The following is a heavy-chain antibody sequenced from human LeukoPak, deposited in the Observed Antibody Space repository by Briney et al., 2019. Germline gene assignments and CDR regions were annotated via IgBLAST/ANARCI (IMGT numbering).Heavy chain of an antibody. D-gene: IGHD6-13*01. CDR2: ISAYNGNT. CDR3: ARAGRGSSWYYYSMDV. Sequence: AAVKVSFKASGYTFTIYGISGVRQAPAQGLEWMGLISAYNGNTNYSQKLQGRVTMTTDTSTSTAYMELRSMSSDDTAVYYCARAGRGSSWYYYSMDVWGKGTPVTVSS. V-gene: IGHV1-18*01. CDR1: GYTFTIYG. J-gene: IGHJ6*03.